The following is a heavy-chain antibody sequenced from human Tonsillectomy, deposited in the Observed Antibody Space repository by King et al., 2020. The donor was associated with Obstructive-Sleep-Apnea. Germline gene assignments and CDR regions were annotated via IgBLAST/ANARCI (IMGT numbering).Heavy chain of an antibody. J-gene: IGHJ3*02. V-gene: IGHV3-48*04. Sequence: VQLVESGGGLVQPGGSLRLSCAASGFTFSSYSMNWVRQAPGKVLEWVSYISSISNNIYYADSLKGRFTVSRDNAKNSLYLQMTSLRVEDTAVYFCARDRSPSIWGQGTILTVSS. CDR1: GFTFSSYS. CDR2: ISSISNNI. D-gene: IGHD3-10*01. CDR3: ARDRSPSI.